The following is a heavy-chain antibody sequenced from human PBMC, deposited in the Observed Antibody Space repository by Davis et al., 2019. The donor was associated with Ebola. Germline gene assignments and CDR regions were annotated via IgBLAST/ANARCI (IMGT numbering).Heavy chain of an antibody. CDR1: GYSFTTYW. D-gene: IGHD3-3*01. J-gene: IGHJ4*02. CDR2: IYPDDSGT. CDR3: ARHNYDFWSGYAENDY. V-gene: IGHV5-51*01. Sequence: GESLKISCKGSGYSFTTYWIGWLRQMPGKGLEWLGVIYPDDSGTMYSPPFRGQVTISADKSINTAYLQWSSLKASDSAVYYCARHNYDFWSGYAENDYWGQGTLVTVSS.